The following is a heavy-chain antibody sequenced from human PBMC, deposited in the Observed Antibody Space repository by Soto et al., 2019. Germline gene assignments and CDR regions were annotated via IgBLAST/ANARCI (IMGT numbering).Heavy chain of an antibody. D-gene: IGHD2-2*01. J-gene: IGHJ6*02. CDR3: ARENMPYYYYYGMDV. CDR2: IKPNSGGT. Sequence: ASVKFSCKASGYTFTGYYMHWVRQAPGQGLEWMGWIKPNSGGTNYAQKFQGRVTMTRDTSISTAYMELSRLRSDDTAVYYCARENMPYYYYYGMDVWGQGTTVTVSS. CDR1: GYTFTGYY. V-gene: IGHV1-2*02.